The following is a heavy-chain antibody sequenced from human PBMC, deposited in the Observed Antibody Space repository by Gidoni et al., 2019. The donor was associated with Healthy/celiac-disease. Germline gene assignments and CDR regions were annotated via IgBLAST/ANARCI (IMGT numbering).Heavy chain of an antibody. CDR3: AKARDIVVVPAALDY. CDR1: GFTFADYA. J-gene: IGHJ4*02. V-gene: IGHV3-9*01. Sequence: EVQLVESGGGLVQPGRSLRLSCAASGFTFADYAMHWVRQAPGKGLEWVSGISWNSGSIGYADSVKGRFTISRDNAKNSLYLQMNSLRAEDTALYYCAKARDIVVVPAALDYWGQGTLVTVAS. CDR2: ISWNSGSI. D-gene: IGHD2-2*01.